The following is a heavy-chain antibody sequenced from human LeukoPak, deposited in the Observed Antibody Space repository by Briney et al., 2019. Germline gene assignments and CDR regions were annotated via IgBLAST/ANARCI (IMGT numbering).Heavy chain of an antibody. CDR2: IRPSGNT. CDR1: GGSFTIYS. J-gene: IGHJ4*02. D-gene: IGHD4-11*01. V-gene: IGHV4-34*01. CDR3: ARRVRSADYRLDY. Sequence: SETLSLTCAVYGGSFTIYSWTWIRQPPGKSLEWVGEIRPSGNTQYNPSLKSRVTISLDASKSQFYLKLNSVTAADTAVYYCARRVRSADYRLDYWGQGTLVTVSS.